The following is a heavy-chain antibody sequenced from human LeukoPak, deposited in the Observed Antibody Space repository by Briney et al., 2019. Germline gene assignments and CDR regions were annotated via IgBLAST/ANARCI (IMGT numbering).Heavy chain of an antibody. D-gene: IGHD1-7*01. CDR2: ISVSGST. Sequence: ASETLSLTCAVYGGSLSGHSWNWIRQAPGKGLEWIGEISVSGSTNYNPSLKSRVTMSVDTSKNQVSLKLSSVIAADTAVYYCATQTGTTRVFDYWGQGTLVTVSS. J-gene: IGHJ4*02. CDR3: ATQTGTTRVFDY. CDR1: GGSLSGHS. V-gene: IGHV4-34*01.